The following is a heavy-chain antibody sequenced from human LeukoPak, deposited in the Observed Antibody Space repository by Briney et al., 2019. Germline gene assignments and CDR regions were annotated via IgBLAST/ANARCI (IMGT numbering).Heavy chain of an antibody. CDR2: ISYDGSNK. CDR3: AKTQGITFGGVIV. Sequence: GGSLRLSCAASGFTFSSYGMHWVRQAPGKGLEWMAVISYDGSNKYYADSVKGRFTISRDNSKNALYLQMNSLRAEDTAVYYCAKTQGITFGGVIVWGQGTLVTVSS. V-gene: IGHV3-30*18. D-gene: IGHD3-16*02. J-gene: IGHJ4*02. CDR1: GFTFSSYG.